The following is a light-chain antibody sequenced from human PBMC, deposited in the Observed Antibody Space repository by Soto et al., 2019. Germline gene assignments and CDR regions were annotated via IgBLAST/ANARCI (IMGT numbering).Light chain of an antibody. CDR1: QAIDSW. CDR2: TGS. Sequence: DIPMTQSPPSVSASVGARVTITCRASQAIDSWLAWYQQKPGEAPKLLIFTGSLLHSGVPPRFSGSGSGTDFTLTISSLQPEDFATYYCQQTLSFPPTFGQGTKV. CDR3: QQTLSFPPT. J-gene: IGKJ1*01. V-gene: IGKV1-12*01.